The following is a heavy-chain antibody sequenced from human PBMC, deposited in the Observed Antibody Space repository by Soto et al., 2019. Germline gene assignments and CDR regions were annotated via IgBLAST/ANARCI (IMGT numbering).Heavy chain of an antibody. D-gene: IGHD3-3*01. CDR3: ARVHSYYDFWSGYYTEYYFDY. V-gene: IGHV3-53*01. Sequence: GGSLRLSCAASGFTVSSNYMSWVRQAPGKGLEWVSVIYSGGSTYYADSVKGRFTISRDNSKNTLYLQMNSLRAEDTAVYYCARVHSYYDFWSGYYTEYYFDYWGQGTLVTVSS. CDR1: GFTVSSNY. J-gene: IGHJ4*02. CDR2: IYSGGST.